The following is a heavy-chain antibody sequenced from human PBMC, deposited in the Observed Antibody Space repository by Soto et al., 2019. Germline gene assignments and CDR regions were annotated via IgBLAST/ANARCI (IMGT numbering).Heavy chain of an antibody. CDR2: IWYDGSNK. V-gene: IGHV3-33*01. D-gene: IGHD2-2*01. CDR3: ARDVGYCSSTGCYVSWDYYYGMDV. J-gene: IGHJ6*02. CDR1: GFTFSSYG. Sequence: QVQLVESGGGVVQPGRSLRLSCAASGFTFSSYGMHWVRQAPGKGLEWVAVIWYDGSNKYYADSVKGRFTISRDNSKNTLYLQMNGVRAEDTAVYYCARDVGYCSSTGCYVSWDYYYGMDVWGQGTTVTVSS.